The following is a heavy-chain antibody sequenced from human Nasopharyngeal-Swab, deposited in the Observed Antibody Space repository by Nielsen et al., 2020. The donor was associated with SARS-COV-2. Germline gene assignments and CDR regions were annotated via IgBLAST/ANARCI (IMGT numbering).Heavy chain of an antibody. J-gene: IGHJ4*02. D-gene: IGHD3-10*01. Sequence: GESLKISCAASGFTFDDYTMHWVRQAPGKGLEWVSLISWDGGSTYCADSVKGRFTISRDNAKNSLYLQMNSLRAEDTAVYYCASARDYGSGSYDYWGQGTLVTVSS. CDR2: ISWDGGST. CDR1: GFTFDDYT. CDR3: ASARDYGSGSYDY. V-gene: IGHV3-43*01.